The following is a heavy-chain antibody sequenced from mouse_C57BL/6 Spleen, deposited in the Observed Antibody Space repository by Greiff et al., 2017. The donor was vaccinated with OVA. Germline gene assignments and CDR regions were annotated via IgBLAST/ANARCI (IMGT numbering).Heavy chain of an antibody. CDR3: ARTTMITSYAMDY. J-gene: IGHJ4*01. D-gene: IGHD2-4*01. Sequence: VQLQQSGPELVKPGASAKISCKASGYTFTDYYMNWVKQSHGKSLEWIGDINPNNGGTSYNQKFKGKATLTVDKSSSTAYMELRSLTSEDSAVYYCARTTMITSYAMDYWGQGTSVTVSS. CDR1: GYTFTDYY. V-gene: IGHV1-26*01. CDR2: INPNNGGT.